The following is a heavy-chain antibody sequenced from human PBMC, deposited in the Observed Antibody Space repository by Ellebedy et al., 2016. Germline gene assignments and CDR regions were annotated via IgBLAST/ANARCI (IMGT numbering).Heavy chain of an antibody. CDR2: ISYDGSNK. CDR3: ARGVLRYSTRPRELDY. V-gene: IGHV3-30*03. CDR1: GFTFRRDG. J-gene: IGHJ4*02. D-gene: IGHD3-9*01. Sequence: GGSLRLXXAASGFTFRRDGMHWVRQAPGKGLEWVAVISYDGSNKYYADSVKGRFTISRDNSKNTLYLQMNSLRAEDTAVYYCARGVLRYSTRPRELDYWGQGTLVTVSS.